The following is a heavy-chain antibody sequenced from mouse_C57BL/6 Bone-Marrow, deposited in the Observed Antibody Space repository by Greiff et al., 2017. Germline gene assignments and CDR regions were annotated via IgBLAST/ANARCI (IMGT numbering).Heavy chain of an antibody. Sequence: QVQLQQPGAELVKPGASVKMSCKASGYTFTSYWITWVKQRPGQGLEWIGDIYPGSGCTNYNEKFKGKATLTVDTSSSTAYMQLSSLTSEDSAVYYCARQLWVPSLAYWGQGTLVTVSA. CDR2: IYPGSGCT. CDR3: ARQLWVPSLAY. D-gene: IGHD3-1*01. V-gene: IGHV1-55*01. CDR1: GYTFTSYW. J-gene: IGHJ3*01.